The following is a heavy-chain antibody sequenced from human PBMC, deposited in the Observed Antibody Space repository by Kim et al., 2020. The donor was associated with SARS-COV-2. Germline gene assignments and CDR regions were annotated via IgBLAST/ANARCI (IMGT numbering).Heavy chain of an antibody. CDR2: ISAYNGNT. Sequence: ASVKVSCKASGYTFTSYGISWVRQAPGQGLEWMGWISAYNGNTNYAQKLQGRVTMTTDTSTSTAYMELRSLRSDDTAVYYCARELYYYDSSGYRRTFDYWCQGTLVTVSS. D-gene: IGHD3-22*01. V-gene: IGHV1-18*01. J-gene: IGHJ4*02. CDR1: GYTFTSYG. CDR3: ARELYYYDSSGYRRTFDY.